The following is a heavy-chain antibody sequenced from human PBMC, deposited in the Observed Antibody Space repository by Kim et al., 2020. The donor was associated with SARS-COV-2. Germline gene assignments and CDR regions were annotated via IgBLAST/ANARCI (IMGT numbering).Heavy chain of an antibody. D-gene: IGHD2-8*01. CDR1: GFVFNRYG. CDR3: ARGLEGVSPEDCFDP. Sequence: GGSLRLSCAASGFVFNRYGMHWVRQAPGKGLEWVAVIWYDGKKKDYADSVKGRFTISRDNSENTVSLQMNSLRVEDTAMYYCARGLEGVSPEDCFDPWGRGIMVTVSS. J-gene: IGHJ5*02. V-gene: IGHV3-33*01. CDR2: IWYDGKKK.